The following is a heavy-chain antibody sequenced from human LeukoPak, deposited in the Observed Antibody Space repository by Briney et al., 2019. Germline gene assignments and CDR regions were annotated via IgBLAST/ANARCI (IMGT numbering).Heavy chain of an antibody. CDR1: GYTFTSYG. CDR2: ISAYNGNT. D-gene: IGHD2-15*01. CDR3: ARDRLRYCSGGSCHSDWFDP. Sequence: GASVKVSCKASGYTFTSYGISWVRQAPGQGLEWMGWISAYNGNTNYAQKLQGRVTMTTDTSTSTAYMELRSLRSDDTAVYYCARDRLRYCSGGSCHSDWFDPWGQGTLVTVSS. J-gene: IGHJ5*02. V-gene: IGHV1-18*01.